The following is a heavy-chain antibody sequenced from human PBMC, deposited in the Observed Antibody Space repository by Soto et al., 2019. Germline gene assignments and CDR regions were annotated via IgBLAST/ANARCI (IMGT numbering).Heavy chain of an antibody. D-gene: IGHD5-18*01. Sequence: ASVKVSCKASGYTFTSYYIHWVRQAPGQGLEWMGIFNPTGDTASYAQKLQGRVTMTRDTSTGTAYMELGSLRSEDTAVYYCARGGRIVDTGIGYYYYHAMDVWGQGTTVTISS. V-gene: IGHV1-46*01. CDR2: FNPTGDTA. CDR3: ARGGRIVDTGIGYYYYHAMDV. CDR1: GYTFTSYY. J-gene: IGHJ6*02.